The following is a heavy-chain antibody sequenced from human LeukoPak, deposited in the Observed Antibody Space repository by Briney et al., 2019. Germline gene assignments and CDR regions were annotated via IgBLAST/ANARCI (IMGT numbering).Heavy chain of an antibody. J-gene: IGHJ5*02. V-gene: IGHV3-21*01. CDR1: GFTFSSYS. CDR3: AREDNWGTDFDP. Sequence: KPGGSLRLSCAASGFTFSSYSMNWVRQAPGKGLEWVSSISSSSSYIYYADSVKGRFTISRDNAKNSLYLQMNSLRAEDTAVYYCAREDNWGTDFDPWGQGTLVTVSS. D-gene: IGHD1-1*01. CDR2: ISSSSSYI.